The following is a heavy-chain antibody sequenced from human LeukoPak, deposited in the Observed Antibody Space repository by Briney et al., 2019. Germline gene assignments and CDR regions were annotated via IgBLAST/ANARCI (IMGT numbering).Heavy chain of an antibody. D-gene: IGHD1-26*01. Sequence: ASVKVSCKAPGCTFTGYYMHWVRQAPGQGLEWMGWINPNSGGTNYAQKFQGRVTMTRDTSISTAYMELSRLRSDDTAVYYCARALSWDRLGLLTVVYWGQGTLVTVSS. V-gene: IGHV1-2*02. CDR2: INPNSGGT. J-gene: IGHJ4*02. CDR1: GCTFTGYY. CDR3: ARALSWDRLGLLTVVY.